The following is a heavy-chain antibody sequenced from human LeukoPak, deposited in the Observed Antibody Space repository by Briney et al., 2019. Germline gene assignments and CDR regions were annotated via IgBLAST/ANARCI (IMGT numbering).Heavy chain of an antibody. CDR3: ASYSGYDFFVEY. J-gene: IGHJ4*02. D-gene: IGHD5-12*01. Sequence: SETLSLTCTVSGGSISRSRYYWGWIRQPPGKGLEWIGSIYYSGNTYYNPSLKSRITKSVDTSKNQFSLKLSSVTAADTAVYYCASYSGYDFFVEYWSQGTLVTVSS. CDR1: GGSISRSRYY. CDR2: IYYSGNT. V-gene: IGHV4-39*01.